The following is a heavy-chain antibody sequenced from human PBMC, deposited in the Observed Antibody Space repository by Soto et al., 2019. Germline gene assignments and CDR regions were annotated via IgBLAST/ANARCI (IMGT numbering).Heavy chain of an antibody. V-gene: IGHV3-48*01. Sequence: PGGSLRLSCAASGFTFSSYSMNWVRQAPGKGLEWVSYISSSSSTIYYADSVKGRFTISRDNAKNSLYLQMNSLRAEDTAVYYCARLGGTSNYYYYYMDVWGKGTTVTVSS. CDR1: GFTFSSYS. J-gene: IGHJ6*03. CDR3: ARLGGTSNYYYYYMDV. CDR2: ISSSSSTI. D-gene: IGHD3-3*01.